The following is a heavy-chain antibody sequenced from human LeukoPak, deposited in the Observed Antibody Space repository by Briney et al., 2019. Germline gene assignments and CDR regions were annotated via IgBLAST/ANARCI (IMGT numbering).Heavy chain of an antibody. J-gene: IGHJ4*02. CDR2: ITDAVGST. D-gene: IGHD5-12*01. Sequence: PGGSLRLSCAASGFTFNNYAMSWVRQAPGKGLEWVSAITDAVGSTHYADSVKGRFTISSDNSKNTVYLQMNSLRPEDMAVYYCAKEIFSGLLYIDYWGQGTLVTVSS. CDR1: GFTFNNYA. V-gene: IGHV3-23*01. CDR3: AKEIFSGLLYIDY.